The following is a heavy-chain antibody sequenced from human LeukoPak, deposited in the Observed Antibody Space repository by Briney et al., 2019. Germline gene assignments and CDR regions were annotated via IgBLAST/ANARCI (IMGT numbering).Heavy chain of an antibody. CDR1: GRFISRCNA. CDR2: IDNSGST. D-gene: IGHD3-3*01. CDR3: AKRGWVSGFDI. Sequence: KPSEPLTLTCAVSGRFISRCNARSRLRPPPGKGLEGIGYIDNSGSTNYNPSLKRRVTISVEISKKALSLKLNSVTAAHAAVYYCAKRGWVSGFDIWGQGTMVTVSS. J-gene: IGHJ3*02. V-gene: IGHV4-4*02.